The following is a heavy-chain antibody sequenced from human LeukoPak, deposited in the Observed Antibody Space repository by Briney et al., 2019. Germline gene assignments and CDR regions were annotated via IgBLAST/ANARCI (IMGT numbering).Heavy chain of an antibody. V-gene: IGHV1-18*01. CDR3: ERDSSSVYYDFWSGYPDY. Sequence: GASVKVSCKASGYTFTSYGISWVRQAPGQGLEWMGWISAYNGNTNYAQKLQGRVTMTTDTSTSTDYMELRSLRSDDTAVYYCERDSSSVYYDFWSGYPDYWGQGTLVTVSS. CDR2: ISAYNGNT. D-gene: IGHD3-3*01. CDR1: GYTFTSYG. J-gene: IGHJ4*02.